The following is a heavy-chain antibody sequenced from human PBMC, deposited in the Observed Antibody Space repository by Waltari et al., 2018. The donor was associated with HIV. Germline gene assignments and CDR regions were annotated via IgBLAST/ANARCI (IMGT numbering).Heavy chain of an antibody. CDR1: GDSVSSDTAT. Sequence: QVQLQQSGPRRVEPSQTLSLTCAISGDSVSSDTATWNWIRQSPSRGLEWLGMTYHRSRWFYDFSLSVKSRISIDADTSKNEFSLHLHALTPADSGIYFCARDTFGLDFWYQGKLVIVSS. CDR2: TYHRSRWFY. J-gene: IGHJ4*02. D-gene: IGHD3-10*01. CDR3: ARDTFGLDF. V-gene: IGHV6-1*01.